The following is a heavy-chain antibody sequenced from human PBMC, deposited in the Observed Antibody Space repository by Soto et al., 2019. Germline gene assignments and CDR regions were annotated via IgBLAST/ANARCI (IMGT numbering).Heavy chain of an antibody. CDR2: ISYDGSNK. Sequence: QAGGSLRLSCAASGFTFSSYGMHWVRQAPGKGLEWVAVISYDGSNKYYADSVKGRFTISRDNSKNTLYLQMNSLRAEDTAVYYCAKDPVDGYNPRTYFDYWGQGTLVTVSS. CDR3: AKDPVDGYNPRTYFDY. V-gene: IGHV3-30*18. J-gene: IGHJ4*02. D-gene: IGHD5-12*01. CDR1: GFTFSSYG.